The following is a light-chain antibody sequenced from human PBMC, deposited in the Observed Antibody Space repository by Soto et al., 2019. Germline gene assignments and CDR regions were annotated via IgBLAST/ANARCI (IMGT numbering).Light chain of an antibody. Sequence: PVSTAPLCCSASRTVDGNYLAWYHQKPGQPPRLLIHSASTRAPGIPDRFSASGAGTDFTLTISRLEPEDSAVYYCQQYSASPRTFGPGTKVDIK. CDR1: RTVDGNY. J-gene: IGKJ3*01. CDR2: SAS. V-gene: IGKV3-20*01. CDR3: QQYSASPRT.